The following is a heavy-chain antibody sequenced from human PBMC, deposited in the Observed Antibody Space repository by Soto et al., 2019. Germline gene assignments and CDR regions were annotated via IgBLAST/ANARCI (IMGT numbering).Heavy chain of an antibody. Sequence: QVHLVQSGAEVKKPGASVKVSCKGSGYGFTTYGITWVRQAPGQGLEWMAWISAHNGNTNYAQKVQGRVNVTTDTPTSTAYMELRSLRSDDTAVYYCARGRYGDYWGQGALVTVSS. V-gene: IGHV1-18*01. J-gene: IGHJ4*02. CDR2: ISAHNGNT. D-gene: IGHD1-1*01. CDR1: GYGFTTYG. CDR3: ARGRYGDY.